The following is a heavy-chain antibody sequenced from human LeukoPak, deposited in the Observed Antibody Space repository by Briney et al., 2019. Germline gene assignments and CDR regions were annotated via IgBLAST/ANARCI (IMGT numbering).Heavy chain of an antibody. Sequence: GGSLRLSCAASGFTFNKYWMNWVRQSPGKGLEWVANIKEDSGDKNYVDSLEGRFTISRDNAKNSLYLQMNSLRVEDTAVYYCALLAVASDFDYWGQGALVTVSS. CDR3: ALLAVASDFDY. CDR2: IKEDSGDK. V-gene: IGHV3-7*01. CDR1: GFTFNKYW. J-gene: IGHJ4*02. D-gene: IGHD6-19*01.